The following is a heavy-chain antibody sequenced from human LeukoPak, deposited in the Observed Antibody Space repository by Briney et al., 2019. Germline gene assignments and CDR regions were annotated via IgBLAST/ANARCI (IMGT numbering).Heavy chain of an antibody. CDR2: ISAYNGNT. CDR3: ARLYCSGGSCFDY. CDR1: GYTFTSYG. V-gene: IGHV1-18*01. D-gene: IGHD2-15*01. Sequence: GASVKVSCKASGYTFTSYGISWVRQAPGQGLEWMGWISAYNGNTNYAQKLQGRATMTTDTSTSTVYMELSSLRSEDTAVYYCARLYCSGGSCFDYWGQGTLVTVSS. J-gene: IGHJ4*02.